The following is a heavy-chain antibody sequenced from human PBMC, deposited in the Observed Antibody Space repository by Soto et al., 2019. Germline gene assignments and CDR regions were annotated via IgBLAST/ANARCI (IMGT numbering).Heavy chain of an antibody. V-gene: IGHV3-7*05. Sequence: GSLTLSYAGPGVTYSGSWISWFRPAPGKGLEWVANIKQDGSETYYVDSVKGRFTISRDDAKNSLFLQMNSLRAEDTAVYSCAKGRASGGTCYSAVDYWGQGTVVTVSS. CDR1: GVTYSGSW. J-gene: IGHJ4*02. CDR2: IKQDGSET. CDR3: AKGRASGGTCYSAVDY. D-gene: IGHD2-15*01.